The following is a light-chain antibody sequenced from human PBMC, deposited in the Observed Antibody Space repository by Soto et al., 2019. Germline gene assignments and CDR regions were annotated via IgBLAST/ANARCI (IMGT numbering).Light chain of an antibody. CDR2: DVS. CDR1: SRDVGGYNY. CDR3: SSYTSSSTPYV. J-gene: IGLJ1*01. Sequence: QSVLTEPASVAGSPVHSVTISCTGTSRDVGGYNYVSWYQQHPGKAPKLMIYDVSNRPSGVSNRFSGSKSGNTASLTISGLQAEDEADYYCSSYTSSSTPYVFGTGTKVTVL. V-gene: IGLV2-14*01.